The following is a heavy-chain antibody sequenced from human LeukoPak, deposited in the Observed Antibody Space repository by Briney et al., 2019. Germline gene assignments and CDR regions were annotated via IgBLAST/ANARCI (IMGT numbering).Heavy chain of an antibody. J-gene: IGHJ6*02. D-gene: IGHD3-10*01. CDR2: IIPSFGIP. CDR1: GDAFNSHT. V-gene: IGHV1-69*10. Sequence: SVKVSCKASGDAFNSHTINWVRQAPGQGLEWVGSIIPSFGIPSYAQKFRGRATISADTSTTTAYMDLTSLRSEDTAVYYCARDFWGTMVRGASMDVWGQGTTVTVSS. CDR3: ARDFWGTMVRGASMDV.